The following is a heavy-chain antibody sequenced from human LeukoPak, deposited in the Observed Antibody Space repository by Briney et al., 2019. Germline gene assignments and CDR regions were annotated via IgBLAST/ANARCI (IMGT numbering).Heavy chain of an antibody. Sequence: GGSLRLSCAASGFTFSSYGMHWVRQAPGKGLEWVAFIRYDGSNKYYADSVKGRFTISRANSKTTLYLQMNSLRAEDTAVYYCAKDGDCSSTSCYPGYFDYWGQGTLVTVSS. CDR3: AKDGDCSSTSCYPGYFDY. CDR2: IRYDGSNK. J-gene: IGHJ4*02. V-gene: IGHV3-30*02. D-gene: IGHD2-2*01. CDR1: GFTFSSYG.